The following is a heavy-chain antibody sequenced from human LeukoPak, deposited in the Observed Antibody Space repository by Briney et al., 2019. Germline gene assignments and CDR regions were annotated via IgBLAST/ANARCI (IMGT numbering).Heavy chain of an antibody. Sequence: GGSLRLSCAASGFTFSDYYMSWIRQAPGKGLEWVSYISSSSSTIYYADSVKGRFTISRDNAKNSLYLQMNSLRDEDTAVYYCARDTDDYVWGSYRPTPWGQGTLVTVSS. V-gene: IGHV3-11*04. D-gene: IGHD3-16*02. J-gene: IGHJ5*02. CDR3: ARDTDDYVWGSYRPTP. CDR2: ISSSSSTI. CDR1: GFTFSDYY.